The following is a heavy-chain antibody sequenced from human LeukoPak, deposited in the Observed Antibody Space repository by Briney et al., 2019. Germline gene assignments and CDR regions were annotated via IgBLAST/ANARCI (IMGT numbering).Heavy chain of an antibody. CDR2: IIPIFGTA. J-gene: IGHJ3*02. CDR3: ARGDTAVAFVI. Sequence: SVKVSCKASGGTFSSYAISWVRQAPGQGLEWMGRIIPIFGTANYAQKFQGRVTITTDESTSTAYMEPSSLRSEATSVYYCARGDTAVAFVIWGQGTMVTVSS. D-gene: IGHD5-18*01. CDR1: GGTFSSYA. V-gene: IGHV1-69*05.